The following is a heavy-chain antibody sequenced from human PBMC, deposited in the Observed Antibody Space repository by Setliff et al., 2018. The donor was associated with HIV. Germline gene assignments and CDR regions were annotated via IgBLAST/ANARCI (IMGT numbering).Heavy chain of an antibody. V-gene: IGHV4-39*01. J-gene: IGHJ4*02. Sequence: KPSETLSLTCSVSGGSISSSTYYWAWIRQPPGRGLEWIGNMFYSGSTYYNPALKSRVTISVDTSKNQFSLKLRSVTAADTAVYYCEVAGQWGQGTLVTVSS. CDR1: GGSISSSTYY. CDR2: MFYSGST. D-gene: IGHD6-19*01. CDR3: EVAGQ.